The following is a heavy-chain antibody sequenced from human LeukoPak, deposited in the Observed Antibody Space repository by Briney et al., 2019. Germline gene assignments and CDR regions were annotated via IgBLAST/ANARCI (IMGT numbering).Heavy chain of an antibody. Sequence: GGSLRLSCAASGFDFSDSAMHWVRQASGKGPEWVGRIRAKYNSYATAYGASVKGSFTISRDDSENTVYLQMSSLKADDTAVYYCSRKSNSDINEFWPEFDNWGLGTLVTAS. CDR1: GFDFSDSA. J-gene: IGHJ4*02. CDR3: SRKSNSDINEFWPEFDN. CDR2: IRAKYNSYAT. V-gene: IGHV3-73*01. D-gene: IGHD3/OR15-3a*01.